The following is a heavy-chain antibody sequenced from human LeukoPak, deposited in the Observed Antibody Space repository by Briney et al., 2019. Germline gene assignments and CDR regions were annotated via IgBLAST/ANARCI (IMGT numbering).Heavy chain of an antibody. V-gene: IGHV3-21*01. CDR2: ISSSSSYI. Sequence: GGSLRLSCAASGFTFSSYSMNWVRQAPGKGLEWVSSISSSSSYIYYADSVKGRFTSSRDNAKNSLYLQMNSLRAEDTAVYYCARHSTPSIAVAGTKDAFDIWGQGTMVTVSS. J-gene: IGHJ3*02. CDR3: ARHSTPSIAVAGTKDAFDI. CDR1: GFTFSSYS. D-gene: IGHD6-19*01.